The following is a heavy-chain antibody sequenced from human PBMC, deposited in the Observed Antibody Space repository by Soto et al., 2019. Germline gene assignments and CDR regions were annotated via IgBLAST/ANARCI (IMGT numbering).Heavy chain of an antibody. Sequence: GALRLLSAASGSTGRSSYLTWVRKAPGTGLEWGAILYTGTDTVYADSVMGRFTISRDSSKNTLYLQMHSLRAEDTARYSRARARYTGTYSDRCRHYWVQGSRGTVAS. V-gene: IGHV3-53*01. J-gene: IGHJ4*02. CDR2: LYTGTDT. CDR3: ARARYTGTYSDRCRHY. CDR1: GSTGRSSY. D-gene: IGHD1-26*01.